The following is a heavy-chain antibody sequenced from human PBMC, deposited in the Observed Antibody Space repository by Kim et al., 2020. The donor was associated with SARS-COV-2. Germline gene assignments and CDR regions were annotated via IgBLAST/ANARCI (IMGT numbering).Heavy chain of an antibody. V-gene: IGHV5-51*06. Sequence: DTRYSPSFQGRVTISAEESISTAYLQWNCLKASDSAMYYCARGSEWNFDYWGQGTLVTVSS. J-gene: IGHJ4*02. D-gene: IGHD3-10*01. CDR3: ARGSEWNFDY. CDR2: DT.